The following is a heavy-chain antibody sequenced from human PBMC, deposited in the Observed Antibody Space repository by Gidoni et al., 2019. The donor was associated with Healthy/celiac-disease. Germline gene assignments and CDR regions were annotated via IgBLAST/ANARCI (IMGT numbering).Heavy chain of an antibody. CDR1: GYTFTSYA. CDR2: INTNTGNP. CDR3: ARERSLNFFLADLGRADFDY. D-gene: IGHD3-3*01. J-gene: IGHJ4*02. Sequence: QVQLVQSGSELKKPGASVKVSCKASGYTFTSYAINWVRQAPGQGLEWMGWINTNTGNPTYAQGFTGRFVFSLDTSVSTAYLQISSLKAEDTAVYYCARERSLNFFLADLGRADFDYWGQGTLVTVSS. V-gene: IGHV7-4-1*02.